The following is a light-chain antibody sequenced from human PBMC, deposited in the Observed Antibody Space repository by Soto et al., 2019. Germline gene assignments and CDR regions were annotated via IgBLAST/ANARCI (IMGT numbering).Light chain of an antibody. V-gene: IGKV1-33*01. Sequence: DIQMTQSPSSLSASVGDRVTITCQASQDISNYLNWYQQKPGKAPKLLIYDASSLETGVPSTFSGSGSGTDFTFTISSLQPEDIATYYCQQYDNLPLTFGGGTKVDI. CDR2: DAS. CDR1: QDISNY. CDR3: QQYDNLPLT. J-gene: IGKJ4*01.